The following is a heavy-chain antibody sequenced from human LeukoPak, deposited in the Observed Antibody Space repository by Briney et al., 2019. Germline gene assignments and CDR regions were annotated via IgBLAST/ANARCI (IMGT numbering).Heavy chain of an antibody. D-gene: IGHD2-2*01. Sequence: GGSLRLSCELSGFTFRRYAMHWVRQAPGKGLEWLAVVSYDGGNEYYADSVKGRFTISRGKSRNTAFLQMDSLRHEDTGVYFCARDRYASRSYVMDVWGQGTTVVVSS. CDR1: GFTFRRYA. CDR2: VSYDGGNE. V-gene: IGHV3-30*04. CDR3: ARDRYASRSYVMDV. J-gene: IGHJ6*02.